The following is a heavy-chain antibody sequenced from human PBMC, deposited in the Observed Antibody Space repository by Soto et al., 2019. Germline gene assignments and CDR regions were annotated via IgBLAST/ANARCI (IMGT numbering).Heavy chain of an antibody. CDR3: ARGISVEEAAIMGCYFDY. J-gene: IGHJ4*02. V-gene: IGHV4-31*03. D-gene: IGHD2-15*01. Sequence: NPSETLSLTCTVSGASISSAAFFWTWIRQRPGEGLEWVGFIAYNGYTQHNPSLKSRLLLSVDTSKNQFSLDLSSVTDADTAVYYCARGISVEEAAIMGCYFDYWGQGVLVTVSS. CDR1: GASISSAAFF. CDR2: IAYNGYT.